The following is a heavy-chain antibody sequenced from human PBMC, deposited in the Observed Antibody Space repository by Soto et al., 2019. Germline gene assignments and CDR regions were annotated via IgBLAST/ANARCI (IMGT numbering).Heavy chain of an antibody. Sequence: EVQLVESGGGLVQPGGSLRLSCAASEFTFSAYSMSWVRQAPGKGLEWLSYISSSSSTIYYADSVKGRFTISRDNAKDSLYLQMRSLRDAATAVYYCGRVDYYEGLDYWGQGPLVTVSS. CDR1: EFTFSAYS. J-gene: IGHJ4*02. D-gene: IGHD3-22*01. CDR3: GRVDYYEGLDY. CDR2: ISSSSSTI. V-gene: IGHV3-48*02.